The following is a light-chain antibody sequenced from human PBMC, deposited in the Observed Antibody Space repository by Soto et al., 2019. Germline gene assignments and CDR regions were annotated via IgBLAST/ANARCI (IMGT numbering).Light chain of an antibody. CDR3: QSYDSSLSAWV. Sequence: QSLLTQPPSVSGAPGQRVTISCTGSSSNIGAGYDVHWYQQLPGTAPKLLVYGYNNRPSGVPDRFSVSKSGTSASLTITGLQTEDEADYYCQSYDSSLSAWVFGGGTKVTVL. V-gene: IGLV1-40*01. J-gene: IGLJ2*01. CDR2: GYN. CDR1: SSNIGAGYD.